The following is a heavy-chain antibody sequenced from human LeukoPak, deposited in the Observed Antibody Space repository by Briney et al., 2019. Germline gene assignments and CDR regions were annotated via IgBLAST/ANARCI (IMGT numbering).Heavy chain of an antibody. D-gene: IGHD5-12*01. CDR3: AKTLGPTATHPDY. V-gene: IGHV3-23*01. Sequence: GGSLRLSCAASGFAFNSYAMAWVRQAPGKGLEWVSAIYARGPDTYYADSVEGRFTISRDNSQNTLYLQMNSLRAEDTAVYYCAKTLGPTATHPDYWGQGSLVTVSS. J-gene: IGHJ4*02. CDR1: GFAFNSYA. CDR2: IYARGPDT.